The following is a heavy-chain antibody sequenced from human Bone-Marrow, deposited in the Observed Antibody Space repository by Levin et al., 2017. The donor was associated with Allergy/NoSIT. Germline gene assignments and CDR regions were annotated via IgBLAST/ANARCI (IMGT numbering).Heavy chain of an antibody. J-gene: IGHJ4*02. Sequence: LSLTCAPSGFTVSSNYMYWVRQAPGKGLEWVSAIYSDGNTYYADSVKGRFTISRDNSKNMLYLQMNSLRVEDTAVYYCARAPSGWYFEYWGQGTLVTVSS. CDR1: GFTVSSNY. D-gene: IGHD6-19*01. CDR3: ARAPSGWYFEY. V-gene: IGHV3-53*01. CDR2: IYSDGNT.